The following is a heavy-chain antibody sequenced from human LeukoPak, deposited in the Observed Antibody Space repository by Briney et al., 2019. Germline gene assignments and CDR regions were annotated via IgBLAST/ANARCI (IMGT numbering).Heavy chain of an antibody. D-gene: IGHD1-26*01. V-gene: IGHV3-74*01. CDR3: ARDPYSGSYGNYYYYFMDV. J-gene: IGHJ6*03. CDR1: GFTFSSYW. CDR2: INTDGSST. Sequence: PGGSLRLSCVASGFTFSSYWMHWVRQAPGKGLVWVSRINTDGSSTYYADSVKGRFTISRDNAKNTLYLQMNSLRAEDTAVYYCARDPYSGSYGNYYYYFMDVWGKGTTVTISS.